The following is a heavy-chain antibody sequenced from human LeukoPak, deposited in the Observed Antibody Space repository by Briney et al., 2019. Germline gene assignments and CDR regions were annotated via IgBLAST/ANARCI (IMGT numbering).Heavy chain of an antibody. CDR1: GFTFSSHW. J-gene: IGHJ4*02. CDR2: INLDGSEK. V-gene: IGHV3-7*03. Sequence: GGSLRLSCAASGFTFSSHWMSWVRQAPGKGLEWVANINLDGSEKYYVDSVEGRFTISRDNAKNSLYLQMNSLRAEDTAVYYCARVRIQLWLRGGFDYWGQGTLVTVSS. CDR3: ARVRIQLWLRGGFDY. D-gene: IGHD5-18*01.